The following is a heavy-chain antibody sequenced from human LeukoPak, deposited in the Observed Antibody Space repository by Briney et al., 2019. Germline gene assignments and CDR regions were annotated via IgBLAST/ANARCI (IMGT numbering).Heavy chain of an antibody. Sequence: PGRSLRLSCAASGFTFSSYGMHWVRQAPGKGLEWVAVIWYDGSNKYYADSVKGRFTISRDNSKNTLYLQMNSLRAEDTAVYYCAREFYDSSGYLYYYYGMDVWGQGTTVTVSS. CDR1: GFTFSSYG. J-gene: IGHJ6*02. D-gene: IGHD3-22*01. CDR2: IWYDGSNK. V-gene: IGHV3-33*01. CDR3: AREFYDSSGYLYYYYGMDV.